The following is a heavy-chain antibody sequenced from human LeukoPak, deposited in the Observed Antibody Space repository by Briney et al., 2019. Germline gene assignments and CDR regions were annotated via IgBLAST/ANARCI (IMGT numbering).Heavy chain of an antibody. J-gene: IGHJ2*01. V-gene: IGHV3-30*04. CDR3: ARVPEYYYDSSGLPYFDL. CDR1: GFTFSNYA. CDR2: ISYDGSNK. D-gene: IGHD3-22*01. Sequence: GRSLRLSCAASGFTFSNYAMHWVRQAPGKGLEWMSVISYDGSNKYFAESVKGRFTMSRDNSKNTLYVQMNSLRPEDTAVYYCARVPEYYYDSSGLPYFDLWGRGTLVTVSS.